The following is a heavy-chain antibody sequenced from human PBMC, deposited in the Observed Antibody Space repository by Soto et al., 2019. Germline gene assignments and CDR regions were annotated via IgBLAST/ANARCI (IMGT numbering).Heavy chain of an antibody. CDR2: ISYDGSNK. CDR3: ARGRDCSGGSCYLPDP. D-gene: IGHD2-15*01. V-gene: IGHV3-30-3*01. CDR1: GFTFSSYA. J-gene: IGHJ5*02. Sequence: QVQLVESGGGVVQPGRSLRLSCAASGFTFSSYAMHWVRQAPGKGLEWVAVISYDGSNKYYADSVKGRFTISRDNSKNTLYLQMNSLRAEDTAVYYCARGRDCSGGSCYLPDPWGQGTLVTVSS.